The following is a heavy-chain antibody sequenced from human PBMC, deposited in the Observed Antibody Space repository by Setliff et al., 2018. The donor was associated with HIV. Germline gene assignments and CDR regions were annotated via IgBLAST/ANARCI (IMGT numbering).Heavy chain of an antibody. J-gene: IGHJ6*04. CDR3: ARGVGITTYYYSSGSIKGALDV. D-gene: IGHD3-10*01. V-gene: IGHV1-69*13. CDR2: IIPVFGTA. CDR1: GGSFSDSA. Sequence: SVKVSCKASGGSFSDSAITWVRQAPGQGLEWMGGIIPVFGTANYAQKFQGRVTISADEVTSTAYMELRSLRSEDTAVFYCARGVGITTYYYSSGSIKGALDVWGKGTKVTVSS.